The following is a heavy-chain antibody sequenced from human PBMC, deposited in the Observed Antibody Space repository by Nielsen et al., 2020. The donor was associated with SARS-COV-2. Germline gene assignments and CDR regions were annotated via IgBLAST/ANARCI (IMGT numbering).Heavy chain of an antibody. D-gene: IGHD3-10*01. Sequence: SETLSLTCTVSGGSISSGGYYWSWIRQHPGKGLEWIGYIYYSGSTYYNPSLKSRVTISVDTSKNQFSLKLSSVTAADTAVYYCARVYYGSGSYSGYYYYGMDVWGQGTTVTVSS. CDR3: ARVYYGSGSYSGYYYYGMDV. CDR2: IYYSGST. CDR1: GGSISSGGYY. V-gene: IGHV4-31*03. J-gene: IGHJ6*02.